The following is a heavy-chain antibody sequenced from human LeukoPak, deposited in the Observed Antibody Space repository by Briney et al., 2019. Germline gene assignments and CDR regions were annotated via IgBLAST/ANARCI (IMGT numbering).Heavy chain of an antibody. CDR2: ISSSSSYI. Sequence: GGSLRLSCAASGFTFSSYSMNWVRQAPGKGLEWVSSISSSSSYIYYADSVKGRFTISRDNAKNSLYLQMNSLRAEDTAVYYCARGRAAADAFDIWGQGTMVTVSS. CDR1: GFTFSSYS. J-gene: IGHJ3*02. CDR3: ARGRAAADAFDI. V-gene: IGHV3-21*01. D-gene: IGHD6-6*01.